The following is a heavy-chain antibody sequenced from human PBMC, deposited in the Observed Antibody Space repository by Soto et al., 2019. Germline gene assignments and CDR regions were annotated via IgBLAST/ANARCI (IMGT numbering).Heavy chain of an antibody. CDR1: GGTFSSYT. CDR3: ARGIKNYYYMDV. D-gene: IGHD3-16*01. CDR2: IIPILGIA. V-gene: IGHV1-69*02. Sequence: SVKVSCKASGGTFSSYTISWVRQAPGQGLEWMGRIIPILGIANYAQKFQGRVTITADKSTSTAYMELSSLRSEDTAVYYCARGIKNYYYMDVWGNGTTVTVSS. J-gene: IGHJ6*03.